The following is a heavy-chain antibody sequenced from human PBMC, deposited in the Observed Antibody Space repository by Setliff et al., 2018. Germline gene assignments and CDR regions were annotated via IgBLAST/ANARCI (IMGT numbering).Heavy chain of an antibody. CDR2: INSYNGNT. CDR1: GGAFNSYA. J-gene: IGHJ4*02. D-gene: IGHD2-21*01. CDR3: ARDRGLEADVVSLINMGDF. Sequence: ASVKVSCKASGGAFNSYAINWVRQAPGQGLEWMGWINSYNGNTNYARKFQGRVTMTRDTSISTAYMELRSLRSDDTAVYYCARDRGLEADVVSLINMGDFWGQGTLVTVSS. V-gene: IGHV1-2*02.